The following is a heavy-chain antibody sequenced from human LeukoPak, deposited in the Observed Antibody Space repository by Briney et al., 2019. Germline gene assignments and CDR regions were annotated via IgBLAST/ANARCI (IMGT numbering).Heavy chain of an antibody. CDR2: IGSRSTYI. CDR3: AELGITMIGGV. D-gene: IGHD3-10*02. CDR1: GFIFSNYN. V-gene: IGHV3-21*01. J-gene: IGHJ6*04. Sequence: GGSLRLSCAASGFIFSNYNMNWVRQASGKGLEWVSFIGSRSTYISYAESLKGRFTVSRDNAKDSLYLQMNSLRAEDTAVYYCAELGITMIGGVWGKGTTVTISS.